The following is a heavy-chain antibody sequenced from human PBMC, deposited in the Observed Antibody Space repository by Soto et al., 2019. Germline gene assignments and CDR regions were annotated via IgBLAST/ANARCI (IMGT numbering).Heavy chain of an antibody. V-gene: IGHV1-69*06. D-gene: IGHD6-19*01. CDR1: GDTFSSYA. CDR2: IIPIFGTA. CDR3: ARLKGGCFDF. Sequence: QGQLVQSGAEVKKPGSSVKVSCKASGDTFSSYAISGVRQAPGPGLEGMGGIIPIFGTASYAKKFHGRVTITAEKSTSTDYKEMSSLRSEDPSVCYRARLKGGCFDFLGQGTLVKVFS. J-gene: IGHJ4*02.